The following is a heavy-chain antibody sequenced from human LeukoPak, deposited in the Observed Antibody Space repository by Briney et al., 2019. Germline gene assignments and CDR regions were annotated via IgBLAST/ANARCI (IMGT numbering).Heavy chain of an antibody. CDR2: IDYSGST. J-gene: IGHJ4*02. Sequence: SETLSLTCTVSGSSISSSIYYWGWIRQPPGKGLEWIGYIDYSGSTYYNPSLMSRVTISVDTSKNQFSLKVTSVTAADTAVYYCARLLSRDGFNYGSYFFDYWGQGTLVTVSS. CDR3: ARLLSRDGFNYGSYFFDY. V-gene: IGHV4-39*01. D-gene: IGHD5-24*01. CDR1: GSSISSSIYY.